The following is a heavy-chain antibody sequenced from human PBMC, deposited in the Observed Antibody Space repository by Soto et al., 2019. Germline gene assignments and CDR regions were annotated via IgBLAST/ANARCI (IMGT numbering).Heavy chain of an antibody. CDR2: ISWNSGSI. V-gene: IGHV3-9*01. J-gene: IGHJ4*02. CDR3: AKDQNIWGSYMDY. D-gene: IGHD3-16*01. Sequence: GGSMRLSCAASGFTFDDYAMHWVRQAPGKGLEWVSGISWNSGSIGYADSVKGRFTISRDNAKNSLYLQMNSLRAEDTAFYYCAKDQNIWGSYMDYWGQGTLVTVSS. CDR1: GFTFDDYA.